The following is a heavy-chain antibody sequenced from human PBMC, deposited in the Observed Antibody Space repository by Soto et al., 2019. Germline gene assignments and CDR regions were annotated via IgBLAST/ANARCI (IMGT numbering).Heavy chain of an antibody. CDR1: GFTFSSYA. CDR2: ISYDGSNK. CDR3: ARVYSGSYGPVYYYYGMDV. V-gene: IGHV3-30-3*01. Sequence: GGSLRLSCAASGFTFSSYAMHWVRQAPGKGLEWVAVISYDGSNKYYADSVKGRFTISRDNSKNTLYLQMNSLRAEDTAVYYCARVYSGSYGPVYYYYGMDVWGQGTTVTVSS. J-gene: IGHJ6*02. D-gene: IGHD1-26*01.